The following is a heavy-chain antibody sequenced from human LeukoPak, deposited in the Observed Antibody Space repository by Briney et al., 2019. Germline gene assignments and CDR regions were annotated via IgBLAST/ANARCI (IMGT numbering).Heavy chain of an antibody. V-gene: IGHV3-30*02. CDR3: ARDGGSRTGDAFDI. J-gene: IGHJ3*02. CDR1: GFTFSSYG. Sequence: PGGSLRLSCAASGFTFSSYGMHWVRQAPGKGLEWVAFIRYDGSNKYYADSVKGRFTISRDNSKNTLYLQMNSLRAEDTAVYYCARDGGSRTGDAFDIWGQGTMVTVSS. CDR2: IRYDGSNK. D-gene: IGHD3-16*01.